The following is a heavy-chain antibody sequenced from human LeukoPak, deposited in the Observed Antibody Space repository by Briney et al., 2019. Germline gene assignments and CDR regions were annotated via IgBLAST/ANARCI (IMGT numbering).Heavy chain of an antibody. CDR3: ATGTTVAGLIDY. J-gene: IGHJ4*02. CDR1: GYTFTGYY. CDR2: INPNSGGT. D-gene: IGHD6-19*01. Sequence: ASVKVSCKASGYTFTGYYMHWVRQAPGQGLEWMGWINPNSGGTNYAQKFQGRVTMTRDTSISTAYMELSSLRSEDTAVYYCATGTTVAGLIDYWGQGTLVTVSS. V-gene: IGHV1-2*02.